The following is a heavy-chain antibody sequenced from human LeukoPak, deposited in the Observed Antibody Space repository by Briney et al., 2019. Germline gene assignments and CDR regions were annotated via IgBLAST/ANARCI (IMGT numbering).Heavy chain of an antibody. D-gene: IGHD2-2*01. CDR3: ARVVRGGVVPAAFYFDY. J-gene: IGHJ4*02. CDR2: IYYSGST. CDR1: GGSISSGGYY. Sequence: PSETLSLTCTVSGGSISSGGYYWSWIRQHPGKGLEWIGYIYYSGSTYYNPSLKSRVTISVDTSKNQFSLKLSSVTAADTAVYYCARVVRGGVVPAAFYFDYWGQGTLVTVSS. V-gene: IGHV4-31*03.